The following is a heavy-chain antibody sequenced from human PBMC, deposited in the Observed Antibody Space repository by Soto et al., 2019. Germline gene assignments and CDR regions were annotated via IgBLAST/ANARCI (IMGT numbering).Heavy chain of an antibody. D-gene: IGHD6-13*01. CDR1: GGTFSSYT. J-gene: IGHJ4*02. CDR3: TFGIAASGPGL. Sequence: QVQLVQSGAEVKKPGSSVKVSCKASGGTFSSYTISWVRQAPGQGLEWMGRIIPILGIANYAQKFQGRVTITADKSTSTAYMELSSLRSEDTAVYYCTFGIAASGPGLWGQGTLVTVSS. CDR2: IIPILGIA. V-gene: IGHV1-69*02.